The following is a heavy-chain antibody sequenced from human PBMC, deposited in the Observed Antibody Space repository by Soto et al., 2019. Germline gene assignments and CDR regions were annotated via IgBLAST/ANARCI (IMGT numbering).Heavy chain of an antibody. Sequence: PSETLSLTCAVYGGSFSGYYWSWIRQPPGKGLEWIGEINHSGSTNYNPSLKSRVTISVDTSKNQFSLKLSSVTAADTAVYYCASTGSVLRFFVGAFDIWGQGTMVTVSS. D-gene: IGHD3-3*01. CDR3: ASTGSVLRFFVGAFDI. CDR1: GGSFSGYY. J-gene: IGHJ3*02. CDR2: INHSGST. V-gene: IGHV4-34*01.